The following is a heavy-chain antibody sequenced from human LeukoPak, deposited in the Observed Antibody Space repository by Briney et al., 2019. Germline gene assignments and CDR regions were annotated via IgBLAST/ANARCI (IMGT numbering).Heavy chain of an antibody. Sequence: GGSLRLSCAASGFTFSDYYMSWIRQAPGKGLEWVSYISSSGSTIYYADSVKGRFTISRDNAKNSLYLQMNSLRAEDTAVYYCSSGAYSSSWTTFDPWGQGTLVTISS. V-gene: IGHV3-11*01. CDR2: ISSSGSTI. CDR3: SSGAYSSSWTTFDP. CDR1: GFTFSDYY. D-gene: IGHD6-13*01. J-gene: IGHJ5*02.